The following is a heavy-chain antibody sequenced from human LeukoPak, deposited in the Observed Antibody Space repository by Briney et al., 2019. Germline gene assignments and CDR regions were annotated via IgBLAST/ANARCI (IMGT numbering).Heavy chain of an antibody. Sequence: SETLSLTCTVSGYSISSGYYWGWIRQPPGKGLEWIGSIYHSGSTYYNPSLKSRVTISVDTSKNQFSLKLSSVTAADTAVYYCARLRADILTGYPNYYYYYGMDVWGQGTTVTVSS. J-gene: IGHJ6*02. CDR3: ARLRADILTGYPNYYYYYGMDV. V-gene: IGHV4-38-2*02. CDR1: GYSISSGYY. CDR2: IYHSGST. D-gene: IGHD3-9*01.